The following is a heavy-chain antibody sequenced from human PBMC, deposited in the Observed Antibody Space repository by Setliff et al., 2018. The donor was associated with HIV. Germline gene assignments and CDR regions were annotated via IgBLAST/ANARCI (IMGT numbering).Heavy chain of an antibody. J-gene: IGHJ4*02. V-gene: IGHV4-38-2*01. Sequence: PSETLSLTCDVSGFSISSRYYWGWIRQSPGKGLEWIGNIYHTGSSYYNPSLNDRATISLDTSKNQFSLKLNSVTAADTAVYYCWLTTVVTPDGELVDYWGQGTLVTVSS. CDR1: GFSISSRYY. CDR3: WLTTVVTPDGELVDY. D-gene: IGHD4-17*01. CDR2: IYHTGSS.